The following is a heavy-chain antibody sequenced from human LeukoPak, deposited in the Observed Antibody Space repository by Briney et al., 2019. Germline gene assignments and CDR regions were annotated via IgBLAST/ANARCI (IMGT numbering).Heavy chain of an antibody. CDR1: GFTFSSFA. V-gene: IGHV3-64*04. CDR3: AKKTGGIYAFDI. Sequence: GGSLRLSCSASGFTFSSFAMHWVRQAPGKGLEYVAAISRNGGSTYYADSVKGRFTISRDNSKNTLYLQMNSLRAEDTAVYYCAKKTGGIYAFDIWGQGTVVTVSS. CDR2: ISRNGGST. D-gene: IGHD6-13*01. J-gene: IGHJ3*02.